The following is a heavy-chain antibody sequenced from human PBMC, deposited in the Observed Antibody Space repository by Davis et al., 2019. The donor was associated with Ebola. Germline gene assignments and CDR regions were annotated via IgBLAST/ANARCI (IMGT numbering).Heavy chain of an antibody. V-gene: IGHV3-74*01. CDR1: EFTFRSYW. Sequence: PGGSLRLSCVGSEFTFRSYWFHWVRQAPGKGLEWVSRIDTDGSTTNYADSVRGRFTISRDNSKNTLYLQMNSLRAEDTAVYYCASTWDGNSYFDFWGQGTLVTVSS. CDR2: IDTDGSTT. D-gene: IGHD4-23*01. CDR3: ASTWDGNSYFDF. J-gene: IGHJ4*02.